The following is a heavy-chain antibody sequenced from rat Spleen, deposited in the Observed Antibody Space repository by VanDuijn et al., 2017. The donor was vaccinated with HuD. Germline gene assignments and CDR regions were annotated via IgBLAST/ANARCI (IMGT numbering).Heavy chain of an antibody. J-gene: IGHJ2*01. Sequence: EVHLVESGGSLVQPGRSLKLSCAASGFTFSDYNMAWVRQAPKKGLEWVATIIYDGSRTYYRDSVRGRFTISRDNTKSTLYLQMDSLRSEDTAIYYCARPTTGIPFNYWGQGVMVTVSS. V-gene: IGHV5S10*01. CDR3: ARPTTGIPFNY. CDR2: IIYDGSRT. D-gene: IGHD1-9*01. CDR1: GFTFSDYN.